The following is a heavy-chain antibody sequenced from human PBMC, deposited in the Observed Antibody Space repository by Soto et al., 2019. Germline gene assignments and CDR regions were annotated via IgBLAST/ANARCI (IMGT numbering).Heavy chain of an antibody. Sequence: HPGGSLRLSCAASGFTVSSNYMSWVRQAPGKGLEWVSVIYSGGSTYYADSVKGRFTISRDNSKNTLYLQMNSLRAEDTAVYYCARDHSSSSLKYYYYGMDVWGQGTTVTVSS. V-gene: IGHV3-53*01. J-gene: IGHJ6*02. CDR3: ARDHSSSSLKYYYYGMDV. D-gene: IGHD6-6*01. CDR1: GFTVSSNY. CDR2: IYSGGST.